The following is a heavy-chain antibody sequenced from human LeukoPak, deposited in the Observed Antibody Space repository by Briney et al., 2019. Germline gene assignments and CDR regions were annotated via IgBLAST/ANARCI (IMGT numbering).Heavy chain of an antibody. CDR1: GDSVSSNSAA. J-gene: IGHJ3*02. CDR2: TYYRSKWYN. V-gene: IGHV6-1*01. D-gene: IGHD6-13*01. Sequence: SQTLSLTCAISGDSVSSNSAAWNWIRQSPSRGLEWLGRTYYRSKWYNDYAVSVKSRITINPDTSKNQFSLQLNSVTPEDTAVYYCARVYAAAAGTGVAFDIWGQGTMVTVSS. CDR3: ARVYAAAAGTGVAFDI.